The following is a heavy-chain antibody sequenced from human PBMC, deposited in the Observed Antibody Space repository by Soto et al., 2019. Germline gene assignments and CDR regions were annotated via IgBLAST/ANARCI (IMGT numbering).Heavy chain of an antibody. CDR3: ASSSGWGLDRTPYYMDV. J-gene: IGHJ6*03. V-gene: IGHV4-31*03. Sequence: SETLSLTCTVSGGSISSGGYYWSWIRQHPGKGLEWIGYIYYSGSTYYNPSLKSRVTKSVDTSKNQFSLKLSSVTAADTAVYYCASSSGWGLDRTPYYMDVWGKGTTVTVSS. CDR1: GGSISSGGYY. D-gene: IGHD6-19*01. CDR2: IYYSGST.